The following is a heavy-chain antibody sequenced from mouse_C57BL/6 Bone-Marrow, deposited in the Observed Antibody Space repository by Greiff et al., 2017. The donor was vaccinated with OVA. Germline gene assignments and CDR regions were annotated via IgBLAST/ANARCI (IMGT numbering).Heavy chain of an antibody. J-gene: IGHJ2*01. D-gene: IGHD1-1*01. V-gene: IGHV5-4*01. CDR3: AREGTTVVPL. CDR2: ISDGGSYT. Sequence: EVQLQESGGGLVKPGGSLKLSCAASGFTFSSYAMSWVRQTPEKRLEWVATISDGGSYTYYPDNVKGRFTISRDNAKNNLYLQMSHLKSEDTAMYYCAREGTTVVPLWGQGTTLTVSS. CDR1: GFTFSSYA.